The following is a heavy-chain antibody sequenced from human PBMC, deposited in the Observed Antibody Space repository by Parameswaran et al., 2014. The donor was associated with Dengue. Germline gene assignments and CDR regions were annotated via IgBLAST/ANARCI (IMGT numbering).Heavy chain of an antibody. J-gene: IGHJ6*03. CDR3: ARDRGDDFWSDYYYMDV. D-gene: IGHD3-3*01. V-gene: IGHV3-53*04. CDR2: IYSGGST. Sequence: VRQAPGKGLEWVSVIYSGGSTYYADSVKGRFTISRHNSKNTLYLQMNSLRAEDTAVYYCARDRGDDFWSDYYYMDVWGKGTTVTVSS.